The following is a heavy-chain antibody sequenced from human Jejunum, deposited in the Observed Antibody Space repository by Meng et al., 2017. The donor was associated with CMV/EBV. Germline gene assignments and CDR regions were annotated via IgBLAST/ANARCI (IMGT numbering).Heavy chain of an antibody. CDR3: ARGIDWCVSSGAFDI. CDR1: GEITSPSHD. Sequence: GEITSPSHDLAWVRQPPGKGLEWVDVVSYSGTTLYTPSIMRRGSTSVDTSTNHLPLRLTAGTAADTAVYYCARGIDWCVSSGAFDIWGQGTMVTVSS. CDR2: VSYSGTT. V-gene: IGHV4-39*06. J-gene: IGHJ3*02. D-gene: IGHD3-9*01.